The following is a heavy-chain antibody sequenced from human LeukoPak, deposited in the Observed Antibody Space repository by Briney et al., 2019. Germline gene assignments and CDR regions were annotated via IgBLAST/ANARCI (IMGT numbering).Heavy chain of an antibody. CDR3: LRDMEPFRYFDT. J-gene: IGHJ4*02. D-gene: IGHD3-9*01. CDR2: ISKNTVDT. CDR1: GFIFSRYA. V-gene: IGHV3-23*01. Sequence: GGSLRLSCTGSGFIFSRYAVSWVRQAPGKGLEWVSAISKNTVDTYYADSVKGRLTISRDSSKNTVYLQMDSLRAEDTAAYYCLRDMEPFRYFDTWGQGTLVTVSS.